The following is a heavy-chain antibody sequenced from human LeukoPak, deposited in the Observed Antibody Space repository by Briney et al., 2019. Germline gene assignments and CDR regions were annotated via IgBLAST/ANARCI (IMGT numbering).Heavy chain of an antibody. J-gene: IGHJ4*02. CDR3: AKSNIAVAAFFDY. CDR1: GFTFSSYG. CDR2: IRYDGSNK. Sequence: GGSLRLSCAASGFTFSSYGMHWVRQVPGKGLEWVAFIRYDGSNKYYADSVKGRFTISRDNSKNTLYLQMNSLRAGDTAVYYCAKSNIAVAAFFDYWGQGTLVTVSS. V-gene: IGHV3-30*02. D-gene: IGHD6-19*01.